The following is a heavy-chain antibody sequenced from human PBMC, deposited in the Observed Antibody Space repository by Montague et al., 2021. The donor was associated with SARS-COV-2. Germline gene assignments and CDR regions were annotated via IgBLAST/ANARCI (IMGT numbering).Heavy chain of an antibody. J-gene: IGHJ5*02. CDR3: ARHRNSGDPSLDYWFHP. V-gene: IGHV4-39*01. CDR2: NYNSGTT. D-gene: IGHD4-17*01. Sequence: SETLSLTCTVSGDSTSCHYCYWGCIPPAPGKGLDWIETNYNSGTTYYNPSLKSRLTISIDTSKNQFSLKLTSVTAADMAVYYCARHRNSGDPSLDYWFHPWGQGTLVTVSS. CDR1: GDSTSCHYCY.